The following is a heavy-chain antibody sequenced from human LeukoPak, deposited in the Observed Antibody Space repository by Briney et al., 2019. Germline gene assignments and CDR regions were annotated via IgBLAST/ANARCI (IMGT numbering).Heavy chain of an antibody. CDR1: GGSISSGGYS. J-gene: IGHJ5*02. CDR3: AKDHPHFDP. CDR2: IYHSGST. V-gene: IGHV4-30-2*01. Sequence: PSETLSLTCAVSGGSISSGGYSWSWIRQPPGKGLEWIGYIYHSGSTYYNPSLKSRVTISVDRSKNQFSLKLSSVTAADTAVYYCAKDHPHFDPWGQGTLVTVSS.